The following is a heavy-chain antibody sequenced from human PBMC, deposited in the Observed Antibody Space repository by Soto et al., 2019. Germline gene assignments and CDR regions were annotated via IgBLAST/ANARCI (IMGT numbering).Heavy chain of an antibody. D-gene: IGHD6-13*01. CDR1: GYTFTSYG. CDR2: ISGYNGNT. V-gene: IGHV1-18*01. Sequence: GASVKVSCKASGYTFTSYGISWVRQAPGQGLEWMGWISGYNGNTRYKQNFQGRVAMTRDASTGTAYMELRSLRSDDTAVYYCARDIPSADGYYFDFWGQGTLVTVSS. J-gene: IGHJ4*02. CDR3: ARDIPSADGYYFDF.